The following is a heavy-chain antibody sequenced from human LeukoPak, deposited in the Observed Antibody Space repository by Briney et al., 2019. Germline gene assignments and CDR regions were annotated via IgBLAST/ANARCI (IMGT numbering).Heavy chain of an antibody. CDR2: ITGSGGST. V-gene: IGHV3-23*01. CDR1: GFTFSSYA. J-gene: IGHJ6*03. CDR3: AKQSTGTAGYYFMDV. Sequence: GGSLRLSCAASGFTFSSYAMSWVRQAPGKGLEWVSTITGSGGSTYYADPVKGRFTISRDNSQNTLYLQVSSLRAEDTAIYYCAKQSTGTAGYYFMDVWGKGTTVTVSS. D-gene: IGHD1-1*01.